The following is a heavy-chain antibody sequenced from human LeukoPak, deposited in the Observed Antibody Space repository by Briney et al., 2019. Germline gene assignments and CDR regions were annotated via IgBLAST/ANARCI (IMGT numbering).Heavy chain of an antibody. D-gene: IGHD4-23*01. J-gene: IGHJ3*02. CDR3: ARDATVDGGAFDI. V-gene: IGHV3-21*01. CDR2: ISSSSSHI. CDR1: GFTFSSYS. Sequence: PGGSLRLSCAASGFTFSSYSMNWVRQAPGKGLEWVSSISSSSSHIYYADSVKGRFTISRDNAKNSLYLQMNSLRAEDTAVYYCARDATVDGGAFDIWGQGTMVTVSS.